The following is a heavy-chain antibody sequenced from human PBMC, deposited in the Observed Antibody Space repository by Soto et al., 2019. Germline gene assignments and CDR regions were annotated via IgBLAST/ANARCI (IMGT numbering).Heavy chain of an antibody. Sequence: ASVKVSCKASGYTFTSYGISWVRQAPGQGLEWMGWISAYNGNTNYAQKLQGRVTMTTDTSTSTAYMELRSLRSDYTAVYYCARTSSIAARPSTADCWGQGTLVTVSS. CDR2: ISAYNGNT. D-gene: IGHD6-6*01. CDR1: GYTFTSYG. CDR3: ARTSSIAARPSTADC. J-gene: IGHJ4*02. V-gene: IGHV1-18*01.